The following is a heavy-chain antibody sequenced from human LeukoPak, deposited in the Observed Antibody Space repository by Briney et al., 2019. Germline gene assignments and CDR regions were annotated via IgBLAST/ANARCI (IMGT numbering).Heavy chain of an antibody. CDR2: LNPDSGVT. Sequence: APVKVSCKTSGYTFIGFYMHWIRQAPGQGLEWMGWLNPDSGVTDYAPKFQGRVSMTRDTSISTGYMELSSLRSDDTAVYYCVRRHIVTGFDFWGQGTRVTVFS. D-gene: IGHD2-21*01. V-gene: IGHV1-2*02. CDR3: VRRHIVTGFDF. J-gene: IGHJ4*02. CDR1: GYTFIGFY.